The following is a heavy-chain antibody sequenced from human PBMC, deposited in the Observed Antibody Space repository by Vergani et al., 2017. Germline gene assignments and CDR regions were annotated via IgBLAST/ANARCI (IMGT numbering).Heavy chain of an antibody. Sequence: EVQLVESGGGLVQPGGSLRLSCAASGFIFSHYWMSWVRQAPGKGLEWVANINPDGSEKYYVDSVKGRFTISRDNAKNSLYLQMNSLRAEDTALYYCARINYYGSSGYSLTRWHNWFDPWGQGTLITFSS. D-gene: IGHD3-22*01. CDR3: ARINYYGSSGYSLTRWHNWFDP. CDR2: INPDGSEK. J-gene: IGHJ5*01. V-gene: IGHV3-7*01. CDR1: GFIFSHYW.